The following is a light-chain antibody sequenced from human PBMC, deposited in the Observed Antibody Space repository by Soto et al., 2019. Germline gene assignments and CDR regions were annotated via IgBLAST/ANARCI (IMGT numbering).Light chain of an antibody. CDR2: GAS. CDR1: QSVSGYY. CDR3: QQYRSLPRT. V-gene: IGKV3-20*01. Sequence: EIVLTQSPGTLSLSPGERATLSCRASQSVSGYYLAWYQQKPGQAPRLLIYGASIRATGIPDRFSGSGSGTDFTLTMSRLEPEDSAVYYCQQYRSLPRTFGQGTKVEIK. J-gene: IGKJ1*01.